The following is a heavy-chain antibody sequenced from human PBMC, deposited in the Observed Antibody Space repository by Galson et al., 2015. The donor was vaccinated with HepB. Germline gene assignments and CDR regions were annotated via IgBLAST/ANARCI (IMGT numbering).Heavy chain of an antibody. CDR3: ARHNLVRYSYGHFYFDY. Sequence: SLRLSCAASGFTVSSNYMSWVRQAPGKGLEWVSVIYSGGSSYYADSVKGRFTISRDNSKNTLYLQMNSLRAEDTAVYYCARHNLVRYSYGHFYFDYWGQGTLVTVSS. J-gene: IGHJ4*02. CDR1: GFTVSSNY. D-gene: IGHD5-18*01. CDR2: IYSGGSS. V-gene: IGHV3-66*02.